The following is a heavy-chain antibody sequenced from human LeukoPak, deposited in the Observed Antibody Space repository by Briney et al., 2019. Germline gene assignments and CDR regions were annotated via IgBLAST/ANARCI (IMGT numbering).Heavy chain of an antibody. CDR3: ARDAGRSGCAH. Sequence: GGSLRLSCAASGFSVSNNYMTWVRQAPGKGLEWVSVISGDDDRTHYADSVKGRFITSRDNSKNTLYLQMNSLRDDDTAIYFCARDAGRSGCAHWGPGTLVIVSS. D-gene: IGHD3-3*01. CDR2: ISGDDDRT. V-gene: IGHV3-53*01. CDR1: GFSVSNNY. J-gene: IGHJ4*02.